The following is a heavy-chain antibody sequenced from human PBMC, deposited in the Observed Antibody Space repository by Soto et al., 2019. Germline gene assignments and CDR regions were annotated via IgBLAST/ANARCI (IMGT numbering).Heavy chain of an antibody. V-gene: IGHV1-46*01. D-gene: IGHD3-22*01. CDR3: ARDSLFLDSSGYYYPGYYYYGMDV. CDR2: INPSGGST. CDR1: GYTFTSYY. Sequence: ASVKVSCKASGYTFTSYYMHWVRQAPGQGLEWMGIINPSGGSTSYAQKFQGRVTMTRDTSTSTVYMELSSLRSEDTAVYYCARDSLFLDSSGYYYPGYYYYGMDVWGQGTTVTVSS. J-gene: IGHJ6*02.